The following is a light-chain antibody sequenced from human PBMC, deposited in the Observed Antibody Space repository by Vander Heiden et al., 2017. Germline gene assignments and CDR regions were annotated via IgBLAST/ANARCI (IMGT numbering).Light chain of an antibody. J-gene: IGLJ3*02. CDR3: QSHDSSMSGLV. V-gene: IGLV1-40*01. CDR2: GNT. Sequence: QSVLTQPPPVSGAPGQRATIPCTGSSSNIGAGYDVHWYQQLPGTAPKLLIYGNTNRPSGVPDRVSGSKSGTSASLTITGLQAEDEADYYCQSHDSSMSGLVFGGGTKLTVL. CDR1: SSNIGAGYD.